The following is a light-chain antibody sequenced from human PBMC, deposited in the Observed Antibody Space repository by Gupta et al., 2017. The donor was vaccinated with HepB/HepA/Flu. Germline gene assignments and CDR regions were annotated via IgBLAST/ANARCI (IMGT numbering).Light chain of an antibody. V-gene: IGLV10-54*01. CDR1: SNDVGNEG. CDR2: RDN. Sequence: QAGLTQPPSVSKDLRQTATLTCTGNSNDVGNEGAAWLQQRQGHPPKLLFSRDNSRPSGISERLSASRSGNTASLTITGLQAEDEADYYCSAWDTRLKSFVFGTGTKVTVL. CDR3: SAWDTRLKSFV. J-gene: IGLJ1*01.